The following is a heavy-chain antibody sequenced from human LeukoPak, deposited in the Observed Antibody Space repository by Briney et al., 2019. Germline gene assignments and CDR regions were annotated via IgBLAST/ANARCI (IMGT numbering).Heavy chain of an antibody. D-gene: IGHD2-8*01. V-gene: IGHV3-23*01. J-gene: IGHJ4*02. CDR3: AKDGQSFNSMYDYFDS. Sequence: GGSLRLSCSASGFTFRNFAISWVRQAPGKGLEWVSSIGGGDTHYADSVKGRFTISRDDSRSTVDLQMSSLRAEDTAVYYCAKDGQSFNSMYDYFDSWGQGTLITVSS. CDR1: GFTFRNFA. CDR2: IGGGDT.